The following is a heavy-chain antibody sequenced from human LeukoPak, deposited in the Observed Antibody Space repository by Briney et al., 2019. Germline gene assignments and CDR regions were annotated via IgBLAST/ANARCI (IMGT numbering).Heavy chain of an antibody. CDR3: ARDAVRGEVFDY. CDR1: GYTSTGYY. CDR2: INPNSGGT. V-gene: IGHV1-2*02. Sequence: GASVKVSCKASGYTSTGYYMHWVRQAPGQGLEWMGWINPNSGGTNYAQKFQGRVTMTRDTSISTAYMELSRLRSDDTAVYYCARDAVRGEVFDYWGQGTLVTVSS. D-gene: IGHD3-10*01. J-gene: IGHJ4*02.